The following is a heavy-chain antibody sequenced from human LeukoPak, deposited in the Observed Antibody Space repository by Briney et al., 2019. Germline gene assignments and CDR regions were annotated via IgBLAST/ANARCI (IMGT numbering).Heavy chain of an antibody. V-gene: IGHV3-53*01. CDR3: ARWTNFHAFDI. CDR1: GFSVKYNY. Sequence: GGSLRLSCAASGFSVKYNYMTWVRQAPGKGLEWVSLLYSAGSTNYADSVKGRFTISRDDSKNTVYLQMNSLRAEDTAVYYCARWTNFHAFDIWGQGTLVTVSS. CDR2: LYSAGST. D-gene: IGHD1-1*01. J-gene: IGHJ3*02.